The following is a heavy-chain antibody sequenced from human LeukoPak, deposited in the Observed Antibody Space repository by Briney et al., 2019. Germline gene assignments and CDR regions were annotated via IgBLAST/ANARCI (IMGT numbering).Heavy chain of an antibody. D-gene: IGHD1-26*01. J-gene: IGHJ4*02. CDR1: GYSISSGYY. CDR3: ARGTREFDY. CDR2: IYHSGST. Sequence: SETLSLTCTVSGYSISSGYYWGWIRQPPGKGLEWIGSIYHSGSTYYNPSLKSRVTISVDRSKNQFSLKLSSVTAADTAVYYCARGTREFDYWGQGTLVTVSS. V-gene: IGHV4-38-2*02.